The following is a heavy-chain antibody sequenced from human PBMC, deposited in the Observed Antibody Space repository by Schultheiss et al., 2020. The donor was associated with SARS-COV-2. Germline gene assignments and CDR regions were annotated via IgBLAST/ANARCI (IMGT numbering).Heavy chain of an antibody. J-gene: IGHJ6*02. CDR1: GFTFDDYA. Sequence: GGSLRLSCAASGFTFDDYAMHWVRQAPGKGLEWVSGISWNSGSIGYADSVKGRFTISRDNAKNSLYLQMNSLRAEDTALYYCARDSSLGYYGMDVWGQGTTVTVSS. V-gene: IGHV3-9*01. CDR2: ISWNSGSI. CDR3: ARDSSLGYYGMDV.